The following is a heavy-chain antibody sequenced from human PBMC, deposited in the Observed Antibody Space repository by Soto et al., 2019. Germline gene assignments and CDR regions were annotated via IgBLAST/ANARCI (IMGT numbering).Heavy chain of an antibody. J-gene: IGHJ3*02. CDR2: ISGSGGST. Sequence: LRLSCAASGFTFSSYAMSWVRQAPGKGLEWVSAISGSGGSTYYADSVKGRFTISRDNSKNTLYLQMNSLRAEDTAVYYCAKGGVYYDSSGYYFSSRRDDAFDIWGQGTMVTVSS. D-gene: IGHD3-22*01. V-gene: IGHV3-23*01. CDR1: GFTFSSYA. CDR3: AKGGVYYDSSGYYFSSRRDDAFDI.